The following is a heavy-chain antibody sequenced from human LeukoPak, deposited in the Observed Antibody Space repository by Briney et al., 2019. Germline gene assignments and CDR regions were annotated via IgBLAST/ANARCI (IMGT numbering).Heavy chain of an antibody. CDR2: ISNSGSTI. D-gene: IGHD2-2*01. Sequence: GGSLRLSCAASGFTFSSYEMNWVRQAPGKGLEWVSHISNSGSTIYYADSVKGRFTISRDNAKNSLYLQMNSLRDEDTAVYYCARGDVLVPADSFDYWGQGTLVTVSS. V-gene: IGHV3-48*03. CDR3: ARGDVLVPADSFDY. CDR1: GFTFSSYE. J-gene: IGHJ4*02.